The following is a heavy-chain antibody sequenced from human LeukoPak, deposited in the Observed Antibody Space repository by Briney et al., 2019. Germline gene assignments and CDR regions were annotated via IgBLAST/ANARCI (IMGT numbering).Heavy chain of an antibody. CDR3: AKDRHAPGRYCSSTSCLPFDP. J-gene: IGHJ5*02. Sequence: PGGSLKLSCAACGFTFSSYDMHWVRQATGKGLEWVSAIGTAGDTYYPGSVKGQFTISRENAKNSLYLQMNSLRAGDTAVYYCAKDRHAPGRYCSSTSCLPFDPWGQGTLVTVSS. D-gene: IGHD2-2*01. CDR1: GFTFSSYD. V-gene: IGHV3-13*03. CDR2: IGTAGDT.